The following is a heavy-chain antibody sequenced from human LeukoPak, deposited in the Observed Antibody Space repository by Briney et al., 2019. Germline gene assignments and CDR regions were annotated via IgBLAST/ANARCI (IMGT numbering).Heavy chain of an antibody. J-gene: IGHJ6*02. CDR1: GYSFTSYW. Sequence: PGESLKISCKGSGYSFTSYWIGWVRQMPGKGLEWMGIIYPGDSDTRYSPSFQGQVTISADKSISTAYLQWSSLKASDTAMYYCARARLGYCSSTSFYFPHNYYYYGMDVWGQGTAVTVSS. V-gene: IGHV5-51*01. D-gene: IGHD2-2*01. CDR3: ARARLGYCSSTSFYFPHNYYYYGMDV. CDR2: IYPGDSDT.